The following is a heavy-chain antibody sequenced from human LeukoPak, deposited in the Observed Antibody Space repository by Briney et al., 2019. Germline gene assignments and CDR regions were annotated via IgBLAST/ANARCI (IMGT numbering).Heavy chain of an antibody. CDR2: INPNSGGT. CDR3: ARFGYYYDSSGYYYFDY. D-gene: IGHD3-22*01. V-gene: IGHV1-2*02. J-gene: IGHJ4*02. CDR1: GCTFTGYY. Sequence: GASVQVSCKASGCTFTGYYMHSVRQAPGQGLEWMGWINPNSGGTNYAQKIQGRVTMTRDTSISTAYMELSRLRSDDTAVYYCARFGYYYDSSGYYYFDYWGQGTLVTVSS.